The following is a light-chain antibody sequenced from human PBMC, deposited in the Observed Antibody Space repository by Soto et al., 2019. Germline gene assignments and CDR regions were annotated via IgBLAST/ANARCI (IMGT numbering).Light chain of an antibody. V-gene: IGKV1-12*01. J-gene: IGKJ1*01. CDR2: AAS. CDR1: QGISSW. Sequence: IQLTQSPSSVSASVGDRVTLTCRASQGISSWLAWYEQKPGKAPKLLSYAASSLQSGVPSRFSGSGSGTDFTLTISSLQPEDFETYYCQQSYSTPRTLGQGTKVDIK. CDR3: QQSYSTPRT.